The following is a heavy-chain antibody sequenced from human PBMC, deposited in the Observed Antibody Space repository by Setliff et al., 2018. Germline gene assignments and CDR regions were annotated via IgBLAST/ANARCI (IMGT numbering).Heavy chain of an antibody. CDR1: GGSISSGDYY. V-gene: IGHV4-61*08. D-gene: IGHD5-18*01. J-gene: IGHJ4*02. CDR3: AGPRGYSYGQDY. Sequence: ASETLSLTCTVSGGSISSGDYYWSWIRQAPGKGLEWIGYIYYGGSTNYNPSLNSRVAISVDTSENQFSLKLSSVTAADTAVYYCAGPRGYSYGQDYWGQGT. CDR2: IYYGGST.